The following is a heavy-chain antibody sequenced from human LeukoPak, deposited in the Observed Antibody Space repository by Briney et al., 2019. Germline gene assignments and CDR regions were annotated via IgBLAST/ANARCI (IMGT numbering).Heavy chain of an antibody. Sequence: SQTLSLTCTVSVGSISSGGYYWSWIRRPPGKGLEWIGYIYYSGSTYYNPSLKSRVTISVDTSKNQFSLKLSSVTAADTAVYYCARVRFLELIDYWGQGTLVTVSS. D-gene: IGHD3-3*01. CDR2: IYYSGST. J-gene: IGHJ4*02. V-gene: IGHV4-31*03. CDR3: ARVRFLELIDY. CDR1: VGSISSGGYY.